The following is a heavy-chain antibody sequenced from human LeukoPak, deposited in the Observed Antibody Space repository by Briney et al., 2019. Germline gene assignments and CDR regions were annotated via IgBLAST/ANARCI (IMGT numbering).Heavy chain of an antibody. CDR3: AHRTITANWFDP. CDR1: GFSLSTSGVG. Sequence: SGPTLVNPTQTLTLTCTFSGFSLSTSGVGVGWVRQPPGKALEWLALIYWDDDKLYSPSLKSRLTVTKDTSKNQVVLTMTDMDPVDTATYYCAHRTITANWFDPWGRGILVTVSS. D-gene: IGHD6-25*01. J-gene: IGHJ5*02. CDR2: IYWDDDK. V-gene: IGHV2-5*02.